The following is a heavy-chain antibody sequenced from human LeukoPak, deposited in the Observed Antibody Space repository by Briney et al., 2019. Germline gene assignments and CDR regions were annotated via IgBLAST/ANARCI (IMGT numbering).Heavy chain of an antibody. CDR3: AKLRFLEWLLSPPHY. CDR2: ISGSGGST. CDR1: GFTFSSYA. D-gene: IGHD3-3*01. Sequence: PGRSLRLSCAASGFTFSSYAMSWVRQAPGKGLEWVSAISGSGGSTYYADSVKGLFTISRDNSKNTLYLQMNNLRAEDTAVYYCAKLRFLEWLLSPPHYWGQGTLVTVSS. J-gene: IGHJ4*02. V-gene: IGHV3-23*01.